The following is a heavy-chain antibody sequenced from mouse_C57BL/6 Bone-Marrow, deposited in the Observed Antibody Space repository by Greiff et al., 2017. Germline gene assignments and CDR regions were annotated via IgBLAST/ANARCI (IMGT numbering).Heavy chain of an antibody. Sequence: DVQLQESGAELVRPGASVKLSCTASGFNIKDDYMHWVKQRPEQGLEWIGWIDPENGDTEYASKFQGKATITADTSSNTAYLQLSSLTSEDTAVYYCTTAYYGDAMDYWGQGTSVTVSS. CDR1: GFNIKDDY. CDR2: IDPENGDT. J-gene: IGHJ4*01. D-gene: IGHD1-1*01. V-gene: IGHV14-4*01. CDR3: TTAYYGDAMDY.